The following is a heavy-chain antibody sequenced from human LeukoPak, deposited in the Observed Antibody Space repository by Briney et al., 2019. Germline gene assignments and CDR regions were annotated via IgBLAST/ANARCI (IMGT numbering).Heavy chain of an antibody. CDR2: IYYSGST. V-gene: IGHV4-39*07. CDR3: ARGFLGSVGASLDY. Sequence: SETLSLTCSVSGGSLSSSSYYWGWIRQPPGKGLEWIGSIYYSGSTYYNPSLKSRVTISVDTSKNQFSLKLSSVTAADTAVYYCARGFLGSVGASLDYWGQGTLVTVSS. J-gene: IGHJ4*02. CDR1: GGSLSSSSYY. D-gene: IGHD3-3*01.